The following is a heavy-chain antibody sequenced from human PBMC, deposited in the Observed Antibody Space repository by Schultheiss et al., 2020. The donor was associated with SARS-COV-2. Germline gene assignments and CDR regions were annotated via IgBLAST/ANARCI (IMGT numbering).Heavy chain of an antibody. CDR3: ATLRRFDY. V-gene: IGHV4-39*01. CDR1: GGSISGSIFH. Sequence: SETLSLTCTVSGGSISGSIFHWDWIRQSPGTGLEWIGSIYYSGSTYYNPSLNSRVTISVDTSKNQFSLKLSSVTAADTAVYYCATLRRFDYWGQGTLVTVSS. CDR2: IYYSGST. J-gene: IGHJ4*02.